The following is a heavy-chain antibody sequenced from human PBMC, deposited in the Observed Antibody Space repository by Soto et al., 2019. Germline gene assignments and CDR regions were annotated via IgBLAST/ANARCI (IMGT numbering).Heavy chain of an antibody. CDR3: ARMYSCSTGPLYYYYGMDV. D-gene: IGHD6-6*01. Sequence: ASVKVSCKASGYTFTGYYMHWVRQAPGQGLERMGWINPNSGGTNYAQKFQGWVTMTRDTSISTAYMELSRLRSDDTAVYYCARMYSCSTGPLYYYYGMDVWGQGTTVTGSS. CDR2: INPNSGGT. J-gene: IGHJ6*02. CDR1: GYTFTGYY. V-gene: IGHV1-2*04.